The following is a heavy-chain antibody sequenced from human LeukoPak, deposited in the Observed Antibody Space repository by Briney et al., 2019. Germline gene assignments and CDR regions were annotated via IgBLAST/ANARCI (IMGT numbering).Heavy chain of an antibody. J-gene: IGHJ3*02. CDR2: ISWNSGSI. CDR1: GFTFDDYA. CDR3: AKGEWEPTDAFDI. Sequence: GGSLRLSCAASGFTFDDYAMHWVRQAPGKGLEWVSGISWNSGSIGYADSVKGRFTISRDNSKNTLYLQMNSLRAEDTAVYYCAKGEWEPTDAFDIWGQGTMVTVSS. D-gene: IGHD1-26*01. V-gene: IGHV3-9*01.